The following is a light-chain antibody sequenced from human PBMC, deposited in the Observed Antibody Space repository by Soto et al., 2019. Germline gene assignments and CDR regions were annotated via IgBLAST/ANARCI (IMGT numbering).Light chain of an antibody. CDR3: QHVSVFPLT. V-gene: IGKV1-5*03. J-gene: IGKJ4*01. Sequence: DIQMTQFPSTLSASVGDRVTITCRASESISSWLAWYQQKPGKAPKILSYKASTLQSGVPSRFTGSGSGTAFTLTISSLQPDDFATCYCQHVSVFPLTFGGGTKVELK. CDR2: KAS. CDR1: ESISSW.